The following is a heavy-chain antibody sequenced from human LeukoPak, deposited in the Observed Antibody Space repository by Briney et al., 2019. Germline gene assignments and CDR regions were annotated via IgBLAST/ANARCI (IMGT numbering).Heavy chain of an antibody. V-gene: IGHV4-39*01. Sequence: SETLSLTCTVSGVSISSSTYYWGWIRQPPGKGLEWIGSIYYSGRTNYNPSLKSRVTMSVDTSKNQFSLKLSSVTAADTAVFYCARQGRPNYYYGSGPPHEPFDYWGQGTLVTVSS. CDR3: ARQGRPNYYYGSGPPHEPFDY. J-gene: IGHJ4*02. CDR1: GVSISSSTYY. D-gene: IGHD3-10*01. CDR2: IYYSGRT.